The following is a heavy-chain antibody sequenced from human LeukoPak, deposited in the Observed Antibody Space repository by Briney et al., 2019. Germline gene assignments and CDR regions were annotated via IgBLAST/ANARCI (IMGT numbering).Heavy chain of an antibody. V-gene: IGHV3-7*01. D-gene: IGHD2-2*01. Sequence: GGSLRLSCAASGFTFSNFWMSWVRQAPGKGLEWVANIKQDGSEKYYVDYVKGRFTISRDNAKRSLYLQMNSLRAEDTAVYYCAREGIVVVPAAVIQYYMDVWGKGTTVTVSS. CDR3: AREGIVVVPAAVIQYYMDV. CDR1: GFTFSNFW. J-gene: IGHJ6*03. CDR2: IKQDGSEK.